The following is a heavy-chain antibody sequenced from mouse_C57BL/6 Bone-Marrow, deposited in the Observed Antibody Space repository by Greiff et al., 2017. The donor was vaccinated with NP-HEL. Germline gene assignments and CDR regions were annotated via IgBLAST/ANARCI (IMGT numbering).Heavy chain of an antibody. CDR3: ARHEVRDSSGYGRYFDV. J-gene: IGHJ1*03. Sequence: QVQLKQSGAELVKPGASVKLSCKASGYTFTEYTIHWVKQRSGQGLEWIGWFYPGSGSIKYNEKFKDKATLTADKSSSTVYMELSRLTSEDSAVYFGARHEVRDSSGYGRYFDVWGTGTTVTVSA. CDR1: GYTFTEYT. V-gene: IGHV1-62-2*01. D-gene: IGHD3-2*02. CDR2: FYPGSGSI.